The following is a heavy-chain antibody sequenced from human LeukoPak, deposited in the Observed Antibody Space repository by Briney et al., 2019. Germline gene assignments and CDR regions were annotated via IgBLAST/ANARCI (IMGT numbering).Heavy chain of an antibody. D-gene: IGHD3-3*01. Sequence: TGGSLRLSCAASGFTFSSYAMSWVRQAPGKGLEWVSAISGSGGSTYYADSVKGRFTISRDNSKNTLYLQMNSLRAEDTAVYYCDPTIFGEVTPHDWGQGTLVTVSS. J-gene: IGHJ4*02. CDR2: ISGSGGST. CDR3: DPTIFGEVTPHD. CDR1: GFTFSSYA. V-gene: IGHV3-23*01.